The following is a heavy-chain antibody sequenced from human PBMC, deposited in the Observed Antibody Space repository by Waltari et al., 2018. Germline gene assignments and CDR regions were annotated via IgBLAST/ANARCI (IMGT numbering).Heavy chain of an antibody. J-gene: IGHJ4*02. CDR3: AKSTTMIRGVIDY. Sequence: EVQLLASGGGLVPPGGSLRLSCAASGFIFSTYAMTLGSQAPGKGVEWVSAIVASGGSTYYADSVKGRFTISRDNSKNTLYLQMNSLRAEDTAIYYCAKSTTMIRGVIDYWGQGTLVTVSS. CDR1: GFIFSTYA. D-gene: IGHD3-10*01. V-gene: IGHV3-23*01. CDR2: IVASGGST.